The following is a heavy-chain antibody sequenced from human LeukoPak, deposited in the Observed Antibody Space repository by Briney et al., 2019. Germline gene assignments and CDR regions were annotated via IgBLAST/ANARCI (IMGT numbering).Heavy chain of an antibody. D-gene: IGHD4-23*01. J-gene: IGHJ4*02. Sequence: SETLSLTCTVSGGSISSYYWSWIRQPPGKGLEWIGYIYYSGSTNYNPSLKSRVTISVDTSKNQFSLKLSSVTAADTAVYYCARVGLRWGDYYFDYWGQGTLVTVSS. CDR1: GGSISSYY. CDR3: ARVGLRWGDYYFDY. CDR2: IYYSGST. V-gene: IGHV4-59*01.